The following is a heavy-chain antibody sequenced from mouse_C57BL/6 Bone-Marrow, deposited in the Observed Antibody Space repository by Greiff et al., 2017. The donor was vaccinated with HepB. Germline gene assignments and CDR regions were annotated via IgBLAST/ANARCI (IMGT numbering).Heavy chain of an antibody. Sequence: QVQLQQSGPELVKPGASVKISCKASGYAFSSSWMNWVKQRPGKGLEWIGRIYPGDGDTNYDGKFKGKATLTADKSSSTAYMQLSSLTSEDSAVYFCARGPFAYWGQGTLVTVSA. V-gene: IGHV1-82*01. CDR3: ARGPFAY. CDR1: GYAFSSSW. CDR2: IYPGDGDT. J-gene: IGHJ3*01.